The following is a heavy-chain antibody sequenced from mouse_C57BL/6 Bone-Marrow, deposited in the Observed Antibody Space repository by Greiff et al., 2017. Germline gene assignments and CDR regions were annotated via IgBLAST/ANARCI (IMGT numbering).Heavy chain of an antibody. D-gene: IGHD2-4*01. Sequence: VKLQQPGAELVKPGASVKLSCKASGYTFTSYWMHWVKQRPGQGLEWIGMIHPNSGSTNYNEKFKSKATLTVDKSSSTAYMQLSSLTSEDSAVYYCALYYDYFYYAMDYWGQGTSVTVSS. CDR3: ALYYDYFYYAMDY. CDR1: GYTFTSYW. CDR2: IHPNSGST. J-gene: IGHJ4*01. V-gene: IGHV1-64*01.